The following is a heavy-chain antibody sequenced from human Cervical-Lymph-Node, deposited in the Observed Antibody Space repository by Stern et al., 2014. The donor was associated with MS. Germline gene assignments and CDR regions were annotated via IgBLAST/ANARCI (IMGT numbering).Heavy chain of an antibody. J-gene: IGHJ4*02. Sequence: QLVQSGAEVKKPGESLKISCKGSGYSFTSYWIGWVRQMPGKGLEWMGIIYPGDSDTRYSPSFQGQVTISADKSISTAYLQWSSLKASDTAMYYCARRNYDILTGYYRSFDYWGQGTLVTVSS. D-gene: IGHD3-9*01. V-gene: IGHV5-51*01. CDR2: IYPGDSDT. CDR1: GYSFTSYW. CDR3: ARRNYDILTGYYRSFDY.